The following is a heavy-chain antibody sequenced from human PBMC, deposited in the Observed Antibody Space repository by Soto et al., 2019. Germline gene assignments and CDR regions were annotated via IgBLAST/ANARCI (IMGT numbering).Heavy chain of an antibody. V-gene: IGHV4-59*08. CDR2: IYYSGST. CDR1: GGSISSYY. J-gene: IGHJ4*02. CDR3: ARHIALSGSFPFDY. Sequence: SETLSLTCTVSGGSISSYYWSWIRQPPVKGLKWIGYIYYSGSTNYNPSLKSRVTISVNTSENQFSLKLSSVTAADTAVYFCARHIALSGSFPFDYWGQGTLVTVSS. D-gene: IGHD3-3*01.